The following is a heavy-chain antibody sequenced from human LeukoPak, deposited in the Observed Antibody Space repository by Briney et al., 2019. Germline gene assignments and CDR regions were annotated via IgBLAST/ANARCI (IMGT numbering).Heavy chain of an antibody. D-gene: IGHD6-13*01. V-gene: IGHV1-69*04. J-gene: IGHJ6*02. CDR3: ARNGNLAAGTNYYYYYGMDV. Sequence: SVKVSCKASGGTFSSYAISWVRQAPGQGLEWMGRIIPIFGIANYAQKFQGRVTITADKSTSTAYMELSSLRSDDTAVYYCARNGNLAAGTNYYYYYGMDVWGQGTTVTVSS. CDR1: GGTFSSYA. CDR2: IIPIFGIA.